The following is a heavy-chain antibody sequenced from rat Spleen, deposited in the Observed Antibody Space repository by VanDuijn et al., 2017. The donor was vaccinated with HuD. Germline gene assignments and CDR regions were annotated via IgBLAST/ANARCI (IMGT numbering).Heavy chain of an antibody. J-gene: IGHJ2*01. CDR2: IIYDGSRT. CDR1: GFTFSDYN. Sequence: EVQLVESGGGLVQPGRSLKLSCAASGFTFSDYNMAWVRQAPKKGLEWVATIIYDGSRTYYRDSVKGRFTISRDNAKSTLYLQMDSLRSEDTATYYCATHDYYDGTYKDWGQGVMVTVSS. V-gene: IGHV5S10*01. CDR3: ATHDYYDGTYKD. D-gene: IGHD1-12*02.